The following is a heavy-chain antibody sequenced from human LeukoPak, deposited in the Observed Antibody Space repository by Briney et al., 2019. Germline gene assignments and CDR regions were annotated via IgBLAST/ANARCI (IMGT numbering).Heavy chain of an antibody. D-gene: IGHD3-16*02. J-gene: IGHJ4*02. V-gene: IGHV3-23*01. CDR3: ARAVYDYVWGSYRSAYYFDY. CDR1: GFTFSSYA. CDR2: ISPSGGVT. Sequence: GGSLRLSCATSGFTFSSYAMSWVRQAPGKGLEWVSTISPSGGVTFYSDSVRGRFTISRDYSKDTLFLQMNSLRAEDTAVYYCARAVYDYVWGSYRSAYYFDYWGQGTLVTVSS.